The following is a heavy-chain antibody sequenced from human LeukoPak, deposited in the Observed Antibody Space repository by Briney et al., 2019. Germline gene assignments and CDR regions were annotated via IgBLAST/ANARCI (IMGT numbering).Heavy chain of an antibody. CDR2: IKQDGSER. V-gene: IGHV3-7*01. CDR1: GFTYTNYW. CDR3: ARGSMHVYHLYTDY. D-gene: IGHD3-16*01. Sequence: GGSLRLSCAASGFTYTNYWVSWFRQAPGQGLGWVASIKQDGSERYYVDSVKGRFTISRGNAKNSLFLQLSSLRVEDTAVYYCARGSMHVYHLYTDYWGQGTLVTVSS. J-gene: IGHJ4*02.